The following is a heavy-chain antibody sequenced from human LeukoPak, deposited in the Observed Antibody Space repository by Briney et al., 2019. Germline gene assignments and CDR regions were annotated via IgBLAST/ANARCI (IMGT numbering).Heavy chain of an antibody. CDR3: AREWIQLRGYYYGMDV. J-gene: IGHJ6*02. CDR2: IIPIFGTA. V-gene: IGHV1-69*13. CDR1: GGTFSSYA. Sequence: EASVKVSCKASGGTFSSYAISWVRQAPGQGLEWMGGIIPIFGTANYAQKFQGRVTITADESTSTAYMELSSLRSEDTAVYYCAREWIQLRGYYYGMDVWGQGTTVTVSS. D-gene: IGHD5-18*01.